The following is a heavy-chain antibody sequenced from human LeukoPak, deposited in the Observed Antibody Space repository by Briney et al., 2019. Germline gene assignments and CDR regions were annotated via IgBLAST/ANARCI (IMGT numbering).Heavy chain of an antibody. D-gene: IGHD2-2*01. CDR1: GFTFSSYS. CDR3: ARVRYQLLTPHFDY. Sequence: PGGSLRLSCAASGFTFSSYSMNWVRQAPGKGLEWVSYISSSSSTIYYADSVKGRFTISRDNAKNSLYLQMNSLRAEDTAVYYCARVRYQLLTPHFDYWGQGTLVTVSS. V-gene: IGHV3-48*04. CDR2: ISSSSSTI. J-gene: IGHJ4*02.